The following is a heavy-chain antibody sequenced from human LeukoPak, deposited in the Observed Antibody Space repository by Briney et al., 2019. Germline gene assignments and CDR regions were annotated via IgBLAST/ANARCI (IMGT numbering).Heavy chain of an antibody. Sequence: SVKVSCKASGGTFSSYAISWVRQAPGQGLEWMGGIIPIFGTANYAQKFQGRVTITADESTSTAYMELSSLRSEDTAVYYCAGLRGTMVRGVITNPGAFDIGGQGTMVTVSS. V-gene: IGHV1-69*01. CDR1: GGTFSSYA. D-gene: IGHD3-10*01. J-gene: IGHJ3*02. CDR3: AGLRGTMVRGVITNPGAFDI. CDR2: IIPIFGTA.